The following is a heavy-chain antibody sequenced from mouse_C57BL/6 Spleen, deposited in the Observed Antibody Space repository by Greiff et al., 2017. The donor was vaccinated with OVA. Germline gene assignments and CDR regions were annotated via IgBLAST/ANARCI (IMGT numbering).Heavy chain of an antibody. CDR1: GYTFTSYW. D-gene: IGHD1-1*01. V-gene: IGHV1-52*01. CDR2: IDPSDSET. CDR3: ARHYYGSSYGFDY. Sequence: QVQLQQPGAELVRPGSSVKLSCKASGYTFTSYWMHWVKQRPIQGLEWIGNIDPSDSETHYNQKFKDKATLTVDKSSSTAYMQLSSLTSEYSAVYYCARHYYGSSYGFDYWGQGTTLTVSS. J-gene: IGHJ2*01.